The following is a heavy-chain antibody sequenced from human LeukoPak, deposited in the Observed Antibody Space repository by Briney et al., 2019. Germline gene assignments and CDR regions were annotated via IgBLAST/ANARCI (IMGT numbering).Heavy chain of an antibody. J-gene: IGHJ4*02. V-gene: IGHV1-46*01. CDR2: INPSGGST. CDR3: VRGPDYYDSSGLFDY. D-gene: IGHD3-22*01. CDR1: GYTFTGYY. Sequence: ASVKVSCKASGYTFTGYYMHWVRQAPGQGLEWMGIINPSGGSTSYAQKFQGRVTMTRDTSTSTVYMELSSLRSEDTAVYYCVRGPDYYDSSGLFDYWGQGTLVTVSS.